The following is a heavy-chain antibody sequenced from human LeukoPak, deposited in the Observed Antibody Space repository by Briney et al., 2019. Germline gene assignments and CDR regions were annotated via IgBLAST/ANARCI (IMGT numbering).Heavy chain of an antibody. D-gene: IGHD6-13*01. CDR2: IYYSGST. V-gene: IGHV4-59*01. Sequence: SETLSLTCTVSGGSISSYYWSWIRQPPGKGLEWIGYIYYSGSTNYNPSLKSRVTMSVDTSKNQFSLKLSSVTAADTAVYYCARATAAAGGAFDIWGQGTMVTVSS. J-gene: IGHJ3*02. CDR3: ARATAAAGGAFDI. CDR1: GGSISSYY.